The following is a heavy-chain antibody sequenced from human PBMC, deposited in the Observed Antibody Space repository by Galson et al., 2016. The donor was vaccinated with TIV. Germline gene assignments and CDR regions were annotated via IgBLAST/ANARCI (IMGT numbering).Heavy chain of an antibody. CDR3: AREMTYCSGRSCSLCGY. J-gene: IGHJ4*02. D-gene: IGHD2-15*01. CDR2: INTNGGGT. CDR1: GYTFTDYY. V-gene: IGHV1-2*02. Sequence: QSGAEVKKPGESLKISCKASGYTFTDYYIHWVRQAPGQGLEWMGSINTNGGGTNYAQKFQGRVTMTRDTSVSTAYMELRTLRSDDTALYYCAREMTYCSGRSCSLCGYWGQGTLVTVSS.